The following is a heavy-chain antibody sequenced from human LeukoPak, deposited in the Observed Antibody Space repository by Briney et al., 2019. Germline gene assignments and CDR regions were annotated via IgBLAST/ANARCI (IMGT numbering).Heavy chain of an antibody. Sequence: ASETLSLTCAVYGASFSNCFCNWIRQPPGKGLECIGEINHSGSTNYNPSLKSRVIISVDTSKNQFSLKLSSVTAADTAVYYCARWQFILVDDSSGYYSHWGQGTLVTVSS. CDR1: GASFSNCF. V-gene: IGHV4-34*01. J-gene: IGHJ4*02. CDR3: ARWQFILVDDSSGYYSH. CDR2: INHSGST. D-gene: IGHD3-22*01.